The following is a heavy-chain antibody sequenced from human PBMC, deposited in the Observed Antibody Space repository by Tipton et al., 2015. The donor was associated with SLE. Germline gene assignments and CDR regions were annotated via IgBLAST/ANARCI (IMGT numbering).Heavy chain of an antibody. CDR3: AREGGATNY. V-gene: IGHV4-61*09. CDR1: GGSISSGSYY. CDR2: IYTSGST. J-gene: IGHJ4*02. D-gene: IGHD3-16*01. Sequence: TLSLTCTVSGGSISSGSYYWSWIRQPAGKGLEWIGYIYTSGSTNYNPSLKSRATISVDTSKNQFSLKLSSVTAADTAVYYCAREGGATNYWGQGTLVTVSS.